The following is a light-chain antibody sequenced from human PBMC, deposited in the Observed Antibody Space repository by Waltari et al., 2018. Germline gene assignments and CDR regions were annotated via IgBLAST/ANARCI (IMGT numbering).Light chain of an antibody. CDR3: LQYNNWPPWT. Sequence: EIVMTQSPDTLSASPGERVTLSCRASQSVVNDLAWYQQRPGQAPGLLLYVVSRRATGVAARFSVSGSGTEFRLTINSLQSEDFAVYYCLQYNNWPPWTFGQGTKVEIK. CDR1: QSVVND. J-gene: IGKJ1*01. V-gene: IGKV3-15*01. CDR2: VVS.